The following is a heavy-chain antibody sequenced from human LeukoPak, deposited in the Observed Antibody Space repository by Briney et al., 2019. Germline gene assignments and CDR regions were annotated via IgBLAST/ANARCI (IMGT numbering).Heavy chain of an antibody. D-gene: IGHD1-26*01. J-gene: IGHJ6*02. CDR2: ISGSGGST. CDR3: AKDPWWELPRYYYYGMDV. CDR1: GFTFSSYA. Sequence: PGGSLRLSCAASGFTFSSYAMSWVRQAPGKGLEWVSAISGSGGSTYYADSVKGRFTISRDNSKNTLYLQMNSLRAEDTAVYYCAKDPWWELPRYYYYGMDVWGQGTTVTVSS. V-gene: IGHV3-23*01.